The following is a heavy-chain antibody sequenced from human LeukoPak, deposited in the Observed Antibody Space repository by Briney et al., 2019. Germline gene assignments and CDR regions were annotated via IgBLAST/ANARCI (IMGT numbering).Heavy chain of an antibody. CDR1: GGTFSSYA. Sequence: ASVKVSCKASGGTFSSYAISWVRQAPGQGLEWMGRIIPILGIANYAQKFQGRVTITADKSTSTAYMELSSLRSEDTAVYYCARVRAPEGATRGSVDYWGQGTLVTVSS. D-gene: IGHD1-26*01. V-gene: IGHV1-69*04. CDR2: IIPILGIA. J-gene: IGHJ4*02. CDR3: ARVRAPEGATRGSVDY.